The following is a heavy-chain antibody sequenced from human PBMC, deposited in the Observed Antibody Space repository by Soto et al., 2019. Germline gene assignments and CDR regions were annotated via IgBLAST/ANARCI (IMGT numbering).Heavy chain of an antibody. Sequence: PGGSLRISCAASGFTFSSYSMNWVRQAPGKGLEWVSYISSSSSTIYYADSVKGRFTISRDNAKNSLYLQMNSLRAEDTAVYYCARDQPYDYSHHRAFAYWGQGTLVPVSS. CDR2: ISSSSSTI. CDR3: ARDQPYDYSHHRAFAY. D-gene: IGHD4-4*01. CDR1: GFTFSSYS. J-gene: IGHJ4*02. V-gene: IGHV3-48*01.